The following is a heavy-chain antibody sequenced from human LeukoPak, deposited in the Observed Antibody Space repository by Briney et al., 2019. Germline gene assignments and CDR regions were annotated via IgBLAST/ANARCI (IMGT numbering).Heavy chain of an antibody. Sequence: PGGSLRLSCADSGITFSSYWMSWVRQAPGKGLEWVANIKQDGSEKYYVDSVKGRFTISRDNAKNSLYLQMNSLRAEDTAVYYCARDGDNPLDYYYYYMDVWGKGTTVTVSS. V-gene: IGHV3-7*01. CDR1: GITFSSYW. CDR2: IKQDGSEK. D-gene: IGHD1-14*01. CDR3: ARDGDNPLDYYYYYMDV. J-gene: IGHJ6*03.